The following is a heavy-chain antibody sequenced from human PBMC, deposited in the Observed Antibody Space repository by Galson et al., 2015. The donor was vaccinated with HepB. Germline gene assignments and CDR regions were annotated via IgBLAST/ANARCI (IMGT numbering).Heavy chain of an antibody. CDR3: ARLFKEEKEPGIAAAAQSPTIRQFDY. V-gene: IGHV5-10-1*01. Sequence: QSGAEVKKPGESLRISCKGSGYSFTSYWISWVRQMPGKGLEWMGRIDPSDSYTNYSPSFQGHVTISADKSISTAYLQWSSLKASDTAMYYCARLFKEEKEPGIAAAAQSPTIRQFDYWGQGTLVTVFS. D-gene: IGHD6-13*01. CDR1: GYSFTSYW. J-gene: IGHJ4*02. CDR2: IDPSDSYT.